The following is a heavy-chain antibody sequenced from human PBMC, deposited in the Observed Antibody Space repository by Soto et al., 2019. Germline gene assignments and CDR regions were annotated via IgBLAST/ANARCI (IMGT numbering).Heavy chain of an antibody. V-gene: IGHV3-73*02. CDR3: TTTMVRGVNDY. Sequence: EVQLVESGGGLVQPGGSLKLSCAASGFTFSGSAMHWVRQASGKGLEWVGRIRSKANSYATAYAASVKGRFTISRDDSKNTAYVQMNSLKTEDTAVYYCTTTMVRGVNDYWGQGTLVTVSS. CDR1: GFTFSGSA. CDR2: IRSKANSYAT. J-gene: IGHJ4*02. D-gene: IGHD3-10*01.